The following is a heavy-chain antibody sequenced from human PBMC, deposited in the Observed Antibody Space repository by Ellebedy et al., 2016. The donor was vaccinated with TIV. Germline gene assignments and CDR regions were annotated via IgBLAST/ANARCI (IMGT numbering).Heavy chain of an antibody. CDR1: GGSINNYY. CDR2: IHHSGNS. Sequence: MPSETLSLTCSVSGGSINNYYWTWIRQPPGQGLEWIRDIHHSGNSHIHPSLKSRVTLSVDTSKNQFSLDMTSVTAADTATYYCARDLGRYGMDVWGQGTTVTVSS. V-gene: IGHV4-59*01. J-gene: IGHJ6*02. CDR3: ARDLGRYGMDV.